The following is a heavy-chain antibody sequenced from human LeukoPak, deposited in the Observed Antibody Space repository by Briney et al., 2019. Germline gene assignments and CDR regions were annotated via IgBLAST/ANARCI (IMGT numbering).Heavy chain of an antibody. D-gene: IGHD6-13*01. Sequence: SGGSLRLSCAASGFTFDDYAMSWVRQAPGKGLEWVSAISGSGGSTYYADSVKGRFTISRDNSKNTLYLQMNSLRAEDTAVYYCAKSSGYSSSWYLNFDYWGQGTLVTVSS. CDR3: AKSSGYSSSWYLNFDY. CDR1: GFTFDDYA. V-gene: IGHV3-23*01. CDR2: ISGSGGST. J-gene: IGHJ4*02.